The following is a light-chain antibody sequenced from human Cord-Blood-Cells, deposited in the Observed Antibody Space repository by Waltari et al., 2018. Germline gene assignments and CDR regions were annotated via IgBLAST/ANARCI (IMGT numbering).Light chain of an antibody. CDR2: KDS. CDR1: ALPKQY. CDR3: QSADSSGTWV. J-gene: IGLJ3*02. V-gene: IGLV3-25*03. Sequence: SYELTQPPSVSGSPGQTARITCSGDALPKQYAYWYHQKPGQAPVQVIYKDSERPSGIPERFSGSSSGTTVTLTISGVQSEDEADYYCQSADSSGTWVFGGGTKLTVL.